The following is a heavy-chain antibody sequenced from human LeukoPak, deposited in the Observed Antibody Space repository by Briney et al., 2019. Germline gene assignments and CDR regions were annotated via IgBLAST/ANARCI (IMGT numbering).Heavy chain of an antibody. Sequence: GGSLRLSCAASGFTFSSYAMSWVRQAPGKGLEWVSVIYSGDNTYYADSVKGRFTISRDNSKNTLYLQMNSLRAEDTAVYYCARVVSSGWYYFDFWGQGTLVTVSS. CDR3: ARVVSSGWYYFDF. D-gene: IGHD6-19*01. J-gene: IGHJ4*02. CDR1: GFTFSSYA. V-gene: IGHV3-53*01. CDR2: IYSGDNT.